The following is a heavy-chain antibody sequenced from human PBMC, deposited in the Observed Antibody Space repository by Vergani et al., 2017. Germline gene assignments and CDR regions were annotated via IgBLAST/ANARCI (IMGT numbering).Heavy chain of an antibody. Sequence: QVQLVQSGAEVKKPGSSVKVSCKASGGTFSSYAISWVRQAPGQGLEWMGRIIPILGKANYAQKFQGRVTITADKSTSTAYMELSSLRSEDTAVYYCASIRDYDFGSGPKGHWFDPWGQGTLVTVSS. CDR2: IIPILGKA. CDR3: ASIRDYDFGSGPKGHWFDP. J-gene: IGHJ5*02. CDR1: GGTFSSYA. V-gene: IGHV1-69*04. D-gene: IGHD3-3*01.